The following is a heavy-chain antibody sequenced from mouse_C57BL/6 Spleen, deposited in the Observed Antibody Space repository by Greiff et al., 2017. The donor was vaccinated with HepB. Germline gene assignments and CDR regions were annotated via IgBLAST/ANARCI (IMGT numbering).Heavy chain of an antibody. CDR1: GFTFSDYG. CDR2: ISSGSSTI. Sequence: EVMLVESGGGLVKPGGSLKLSCAASGFTFSDYGMHWVRQAPEKGLEWVAYISSGSSTIYYADTVKGRFTISRDNAKNTLVMQMTSLRSEDTAMYYCARDGDTGFAYWGQGTLVTVSA. J-gene: IGHJ3*01. CDR3: ARDGDTGFAY. V-gene: IGHV5-17*01. D-gene: IGHD2-3*01.